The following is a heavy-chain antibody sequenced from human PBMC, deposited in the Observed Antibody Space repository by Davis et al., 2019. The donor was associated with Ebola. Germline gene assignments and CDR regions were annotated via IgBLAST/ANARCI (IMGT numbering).Heavy chain of an antibody. CDR3: ARDFISSLDY. J-gene: IGHJ4*02. D-gene: IGHD6-13*01. CDR1: GYTFTSYA. V-gene: IGHV1-69*05. Sequence: SVKVSCKASGYTFTSYAISWVRQAPGQGLEWMGGIIPIFGTANYAQKFQGRVTMTRDTSTSTVYMELSSLRSEDTAVYYCARDFISSLDYWGQGTLVTVSS. CDR2: IIPIFGTA.